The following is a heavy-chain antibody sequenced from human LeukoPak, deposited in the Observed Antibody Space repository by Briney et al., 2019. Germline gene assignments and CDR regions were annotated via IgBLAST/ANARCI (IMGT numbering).Heavy chain of an antibody. CDR1: GGSVSSGSYY. V-gene: IGHV4-61*01. J-gene: IGHJ4*02. CDR2: IYYSGST. CDR3: ARGLPKWVLHY. Sequence: PSETLSLTCTVSGGSVSSGSYYWSWIRQPPGKGLEWIGYIYYSGSTNYNPSLKSRVTISVDTSKNQFSLKLSSVTAADTAVYYCARGLPKWVLHYWGQGTLVTVSS. D-gene: IGHD1-26*01.